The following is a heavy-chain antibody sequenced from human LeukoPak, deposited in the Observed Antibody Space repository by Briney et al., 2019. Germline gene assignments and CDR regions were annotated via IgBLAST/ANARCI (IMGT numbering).Heavy chain of an antibody. J-gene: IGHJ5*02. CDR3: ARLEKYNWFDP. D-gene: IGHD3-3*01. Sequence: DPGGSLRLSCTVSGFTVSSNSMSWVRQAPGKGLEWVSFIYSGDTHYSDSVKGRFTISRDHSKNTLYLQMNSLRAEDAAVYYCARLEKYNWFDPWGQGTLVTVSS. CDR2: IYSGDT. V-gene: IGHV3-53*01. CDR1: GFTVSSNS.